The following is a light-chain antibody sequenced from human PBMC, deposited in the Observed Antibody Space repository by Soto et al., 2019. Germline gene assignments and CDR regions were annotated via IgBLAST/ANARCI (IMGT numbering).Light chain of an antibody. J-gene: IGKJ1*01. CDR3: QQYSSYWT. CDR2: KAS. CDR1: QSISTW. Sequence: EIQMTQSPSTLPASVGDRFTITCRANQSISTWLAWYQQKPGKAPNLLIYKASRLETGVPSRFSGSGSGTEFTLTISFLQPEDFGTYYCQQYSSYWTVGQGTKVDIK. V-gene: IGKV1-5*03.